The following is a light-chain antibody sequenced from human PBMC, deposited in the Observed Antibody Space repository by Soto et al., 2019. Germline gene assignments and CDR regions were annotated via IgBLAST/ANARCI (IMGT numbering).Light chain of an antibody. Sequence: DIQMTQSPSTLSASVGDRVTITCRASQSINSRLAWYQQNPGKAPKLLIYKASSLESGVPSRFSGSGSGTEFTLTISSLQPDDFATYYCQQYNNYWTFGQGTKVEIK. J-gene: IGKJ1*01. CDR3: QQYNNYWT. CDR2: KAS. CDR1: QSINSR. V-gene: IGKV1-5*03.